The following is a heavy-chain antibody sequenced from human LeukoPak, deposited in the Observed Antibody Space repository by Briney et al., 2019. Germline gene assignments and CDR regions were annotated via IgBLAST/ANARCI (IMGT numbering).Heavy chain of an antibody. V-gene: IGHV3-21*04. D-gene: IGHD3-3*01. CDR1: GFTFSSYG. CDR2: IGTTSSYI. Sequence: GGSLRLSCAASGFTFSSYGINWVRQAPGKGLEWVSFIGTTSSYIYYADSVKGRFTISRDNAKNSVYLQMNSLRAEDTAVYYCAKANDFWSGYLDYWGQGTLVTVSS. J-gene: IGHJ4*02. CDR3: AKANDFWSGYLDY.